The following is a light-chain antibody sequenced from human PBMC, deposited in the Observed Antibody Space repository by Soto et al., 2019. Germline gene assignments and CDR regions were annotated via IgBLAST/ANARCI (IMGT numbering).Light chain of an antibody. CDR1: QSVSSY. CDR3: QQRSSWPLT. Sequence: EIVLTESPATLPLSPGERATLSCRASQSVSSYLAWYQQKPGQAPRLLIYDASNRATGIPARFSGSGSGTDFTLTISSLEPEDFAVYYCQQRSSWPLTFGGGTKVDIK. V-gene: IGKV3-11*01. CDR2: DAS. J-gene: IGKJ4*01.